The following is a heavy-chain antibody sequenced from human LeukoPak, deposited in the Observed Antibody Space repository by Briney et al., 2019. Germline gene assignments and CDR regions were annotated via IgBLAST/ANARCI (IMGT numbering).Heavy chain of an antibody. Sequence: PSETLSLTCTVSGYSISSDYHWGWIRQPPGKGLEWIGSIYHSGSTYYKPSLKSRVTISVDTSKNQFSLRLRSVTAADTAVYYCARGKSRGSHIDYWGQGTLVTVSS. CDR2: IYHSGST. V-gene: IGHV4-38-2*02. CDR1: GYSISSDYH. J-gene: IGHJ4*02. CDR3: ARGKSRGSHIDY. D-gene: IGHD1-26*01.